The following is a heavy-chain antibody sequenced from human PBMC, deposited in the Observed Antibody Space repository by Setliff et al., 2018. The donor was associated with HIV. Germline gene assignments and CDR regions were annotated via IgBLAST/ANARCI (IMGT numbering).Heavy chain of an antibody. D-gene: IGHD3-3*01. V-gene: IGHV3-30*04. Sequence: PGESLKISCAASAFTFSNYNIHWVRQAPGKGLEWVAFISYDGNKKYYADSVKGRFTISRDNSKSTLYLQMDSLRTEDTAVYYCASSYPNYNYGNYDFWSGYYHDDAFDIWGQGTMVTVSS. J-gene: IGHJ3*02. CDR2: ISYDGNKK. CDR3: ASSYPNYNYGNYDFWSGYYHDDAFDI. CDR1: AFTFSNYN.